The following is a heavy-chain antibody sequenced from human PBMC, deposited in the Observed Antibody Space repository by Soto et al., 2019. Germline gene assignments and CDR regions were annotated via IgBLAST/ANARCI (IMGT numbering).Heavy chain of an antibody. CDR2: IYYSGST. D-gene: IGHD3-10*01. CDR1: GGSISSYY. CDR3: ARTGLLWFGEPFDY. V-gene: IGHV4-59*08. J-gene: IGHJ4*02. Sequence: SETLSLTCTVSGGSISSYYWSWIRQPPGKGLEWIGYIYYSGSTNYNPSLKSRVTISVDTSKNQFSLKLSSVTAADTAVYYCARTGLLWFGEPFDYWGQGTLVTVSS.